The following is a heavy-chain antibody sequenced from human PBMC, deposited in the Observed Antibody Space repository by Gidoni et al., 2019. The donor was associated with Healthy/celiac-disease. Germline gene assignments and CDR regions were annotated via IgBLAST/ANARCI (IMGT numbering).Heavy chain of an antibody. CDR3: ARESAIAAAGAEYYYGMDV. V-gene: IGHV1-69*06. D-gene: IGHD6-13*01. CDR2: IIPIFGTA. J-gene: IGHJ6*02. CDR1: GGTFSSHA. Sequence: QVQLVQSGAEVKKPGSSVKVSCKASGGTFSSHAISWVRQAPGQGLEWMEGIIPIFGTANYAQKFQSRVTITADKSTSTAYVELSSLRSEDTAVYYCARESAIAAAGAEYYYGMDVWGQGTTVTVSS.